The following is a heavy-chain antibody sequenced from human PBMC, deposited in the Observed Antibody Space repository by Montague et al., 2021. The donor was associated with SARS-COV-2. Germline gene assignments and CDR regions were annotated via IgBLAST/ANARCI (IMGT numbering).Heavy chain of an antibody. J-gene: IGHJ2*01. CDR2: FDHSGDT. V-gene: IGHV4-59*01. CDR1: GGSTSNYY. CDR3: AREFRIELWQTNWYFGL. Sequence: SETLSLTCFVSGGSTSNYYWTWIRQSPGKGLEWIGNFDHSGDTKYNPSLKSRATISVDTSKNQFALRLHSVTAADTAVYYCAREFRIELWQTNWYFGLWGRGTLVTVSS. D-gene: IGHD3-16*01.